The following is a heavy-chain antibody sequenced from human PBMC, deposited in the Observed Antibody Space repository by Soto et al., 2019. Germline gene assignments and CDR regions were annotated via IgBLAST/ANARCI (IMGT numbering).Heavy chain of an antibody. CDR1: GFTFDDYA. J-gene: IGHJ4*02. CDR2: ISWNSGSI. D-gene: IGHD1-26*01. V-gene: IGHV3-9*01. Sequence: DVQLVESGGGLVQPGRSLRLSCAASGFTFDDYAMHWVRQAPGKGLEWVSGISWNSGSIGYADSVKGRFTISRDNAKNSLYLQMNSLRAEDTALYYCAKDMTTTTTQNFDYWGQGTLVTVSS. CDR3: AKDMTTTTTQNFDY.